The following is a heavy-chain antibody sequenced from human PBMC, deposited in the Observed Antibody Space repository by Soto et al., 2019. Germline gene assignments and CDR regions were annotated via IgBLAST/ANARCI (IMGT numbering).Heavy chain of an antibody. CDR3: ARAQYYDFWSGYYMGSADYPFDP. D-gene: IGHD3-3*01. CDR1: GFTFSSYS. J-gene: IGHJ5*02. V-gene: IGHV3-48*01. Sequence: GGSLRLSCAASGFTFSSYSMNWVRQAPGKGLEWVSYISSSSSTIYYADSVKGRFTISRDNAKNSLYLQMNSLRAEDTAVYYCARAQYYDFWSGYYMGSADYPFDPWGQGTLVTVSS. CDR2: ISSSSSTI.